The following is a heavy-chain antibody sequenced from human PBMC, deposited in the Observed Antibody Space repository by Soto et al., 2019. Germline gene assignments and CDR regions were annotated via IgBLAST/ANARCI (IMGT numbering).Heavy chain of an antibody. J-gene: IGHJ6*02. V-gene: IGHV1-69*13. D-gene: IGHD2-2*01. CDR3: ARGDIVVVPAARNYYYYYGMDV. CDR1: GGTFSSYA. CDR2: IIPIFGTA. Sequence: SVKVSCKASGGTFSSYAISWVRQAPGQGLEWMGGIIPIFGTANYAQKFQGRVTITADESTSTAYMELSSLRSEDTAVYYCARGDIVVVPAARNYYYYYGMDVWGQGTTVTVSS.